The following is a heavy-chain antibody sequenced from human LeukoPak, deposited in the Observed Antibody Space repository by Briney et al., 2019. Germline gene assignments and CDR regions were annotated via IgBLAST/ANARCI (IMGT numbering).Heavy chain of an antibody. CDR1: GFTFSDYY. J-gene: IGHJ3*02. V-gene: IGHV3-11*01. CDR2: ISSSGSTI. Sequence: PGGSLRLSCAASGFTFSDYYMSWIRQAPGKGLEWVSYISSSGSTIYYADSVKGRFTISRDNAKNSPYLQMNSLRAEDTAVYYCARDVWQLVLSYAFDIWGQGTMVTVS. CDR3: ARDVWQLVLSYAFDI. D-gene: IGHD6-13*01.